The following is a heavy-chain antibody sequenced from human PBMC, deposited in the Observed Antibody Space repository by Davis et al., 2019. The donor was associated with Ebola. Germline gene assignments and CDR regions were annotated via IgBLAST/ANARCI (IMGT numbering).Heavy chain of an antibody. J-gene: IGHJ4*02. CDR2: MNPYSGNT. CDR3: ARGVSMATITNY. Sequence: ASVKVSCKASGYTFTGYFIHWVRQAPGQGLEWMGWMNPYSGNTGYAQEFQGRVTMTSNISISTAYMELSSLRSEDTAVYYCARGVSMATITNYWGQGTLVTVSS. V-gene: IGHV1-8*02. D-gene: IGHD5-24*01. CDR1: GYTFTGYF.